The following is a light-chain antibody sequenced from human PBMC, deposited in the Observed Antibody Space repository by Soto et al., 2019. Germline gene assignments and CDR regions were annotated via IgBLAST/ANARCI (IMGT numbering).Light chain of an antibody. V-gene: IGKV3-20*01. J-gene: IGKJ1*01. Sequence: EIVMTQSPDTLSVSPGERATLSCRASQSVSRNLAWYQQKPGQAPRLLIYGASSRATGIPDRFSGSGSGTDFILTINRLEPEDFAVYYCQQYGDSPRTFGQGTKVEIK. CDR3: QQYGDSPRT. CDR2: GAS. CDR1: QSVSRN.